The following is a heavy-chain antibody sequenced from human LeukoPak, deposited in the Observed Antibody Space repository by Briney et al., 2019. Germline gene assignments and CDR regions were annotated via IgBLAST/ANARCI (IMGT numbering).Heavy chain of an antibody. CDR3: ARETYCGGDCYSGFDY. Sequence: GASVKVSCKAPGYTFTSYGISWVRQAPGQGLEWMGWISAYNGNTNYAQKLQGRVTMTTDTSTSTAYMELRSLRSDDTAVYYCARETYCGGDCYSGFDYWGQGTLVTVSS. CDR2: ISAYNGNT. V-gene: IGHV1-18*01. CDR1: GYTFTSYG. J-gene: IGHJ4*02. D-gene: IGHD2-21*02.